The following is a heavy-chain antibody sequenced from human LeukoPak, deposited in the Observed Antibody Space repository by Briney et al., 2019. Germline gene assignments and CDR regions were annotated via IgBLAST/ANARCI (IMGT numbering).Heavy chain of an antibody. J-gene: IGHJ5*02. D-gene: IGHD2-21*02. CDR1: SYTFTNYA. CDR2: ISAYNGNT. Sequence: ASVKVSCKASSYTFTNYAFTWVRQAPGQGLEWMGWISAYNGNTNYAQKLQGRVTMTTDTSTSTAYMELRSLRSDDTAVYYCARGGVVTPGRNWFDPWGQGTLVTVSS. CDR3: ARGGVVTPGRNWFDP. V-gene: IGHV1-18*01.